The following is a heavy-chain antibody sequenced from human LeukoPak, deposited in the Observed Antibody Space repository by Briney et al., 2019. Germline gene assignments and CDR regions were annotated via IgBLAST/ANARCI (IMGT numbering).Heavy chain of an antibody. CDR1: GYTFTSYG. D-gene: IGHD3-3*01. Sequence: ASVKVSCKASGYTFTSYGISWVRQAPGQGLEWMGWISAYNGNTKYAQKFQGRVSMTTDTSTNTAYMELRSLRSDDTAFYYCTRDSHTIFAVAAYFFDYWGQGTLVTVSS. J-gene: IGHJ4*02. CDR3: TRDSHTIFAVAAYFFDY. CDR2: ISAYNGNT. V-gene: IGHV1-18*01.